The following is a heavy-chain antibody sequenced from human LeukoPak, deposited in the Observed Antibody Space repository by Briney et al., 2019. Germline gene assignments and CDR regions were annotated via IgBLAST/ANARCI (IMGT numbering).Heavy chain of an antibody. J-gene: IGHJ4*02. D-gene: IGHD2-21*02. CDR3: ARMGATAAFHY. V-gene: IGHV2-70*04. CDR2: IDWDDDK. Sequence: ESGPALVKPTQTLTLTCTLSGFSLSTSGMRVSWIRQPPGEALEWLARIDWDDDKFYSTSLKTRLTISKDTSKNQVVLTMTNMDPVDTATYYCARMGATAAFHYWGQGTLVTVSS. CDR1: GFSLSTSGMR.